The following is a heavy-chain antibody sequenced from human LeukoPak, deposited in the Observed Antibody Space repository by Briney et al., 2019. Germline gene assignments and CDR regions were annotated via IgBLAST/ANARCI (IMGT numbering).Heavy chain of an antibody. CDR1: GYTFTSYG. CDR2: ISAYNGNT. D-gene: IGHD3-10*01. CDR3: ARDQTAHYYGSGGLGIDY. J-gene: IGHJ4*02. V-gene: IGHV1-18*01. Sequence: ASVKVSCKASGYTFTSYGISWVRQAPGQGLEWMGWISAYNGNTNYAQKLQGRVTMTTDTSTSTAYMELRSLRSDDTAVYYCARDQTAHYYGSGGLGIDYWGQGTLVTVSS.